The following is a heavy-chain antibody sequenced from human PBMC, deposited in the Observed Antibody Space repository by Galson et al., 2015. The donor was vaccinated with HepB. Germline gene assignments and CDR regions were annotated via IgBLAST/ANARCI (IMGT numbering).Heavy chain of an antibody. CDR1: GYTFTSYA. CDR3: ARAPGATMAYYYYYGMDV. CDR2: INAGNGNT. D-gene: IGHD1-26*01. J-gene: IGHJ6*02. Sequence: SCKASGYTFTSYAMHWVRQAPGQRLEWMGWINAGNGNTKYSQKFQGRVTITRDTSASTAYMELSSLRSEDTAVYYCARAPGATMAYYYYYGMDVWGQGTTVTVSS. V-gene: IGHV1-3*01.